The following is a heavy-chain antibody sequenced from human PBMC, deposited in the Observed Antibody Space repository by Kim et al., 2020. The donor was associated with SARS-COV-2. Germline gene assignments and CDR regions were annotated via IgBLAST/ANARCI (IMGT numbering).Heavy chain of an antibody. J-gene: IGHJ6*02. CDR3: ARDGSGYGSGSYHYYYGMDV. CDR2: IYYSGST. CDR1: GGSISSSSYY. D-gene: IGHD3-10*01. Sequence: SETLSLTCTVSGGSISSSSYYWGWIRQPPGKGLEWIGSIYYSGSTYYNPSLKSRVTISVDTSKNQFSLKLSSVTAADTAVYYCARDGSGYGSGSYHYYYGMDVWGQGTTVTVSS. V-gene: IGHV4-39*07.